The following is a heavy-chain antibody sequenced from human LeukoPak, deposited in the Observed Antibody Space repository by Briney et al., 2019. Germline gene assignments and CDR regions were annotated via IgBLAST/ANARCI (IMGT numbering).Heavy chain of an antibody. V-gene: IGHV3-9*01. Sequence: GGSLRLSCAASGFTFDDYAMHWVRPAPGKGLEGVSGISWNSGNIGYAVSVKGRFTISRDNAKNSLYLQMDSLRAEDTAVYYWAKAQQLWCHFDSWGRGTLVTVSS. D-gene: IGHD4/OR15-4a*01. CDR1: GFTFDDYA. CDR3: AKAQQLWCHFDS. J-gene: IGHJ4*02. CDR2: ISWNSGNI.